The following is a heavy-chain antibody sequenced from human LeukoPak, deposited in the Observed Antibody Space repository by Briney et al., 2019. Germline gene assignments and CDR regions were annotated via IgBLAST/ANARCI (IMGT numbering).Heavy chain of an antibody. J-gene: IGHJ4*02. D-gene: IGHD1-26*01. Sequence: SRVTISGDPSKNQFSLKLSSVTAADTAVYYCARGGIVGATTGYFDYWGQGTLVTVSS. CDR3: ARGGIVGATTGYFDY. V-gene: IGHV4-34*01.